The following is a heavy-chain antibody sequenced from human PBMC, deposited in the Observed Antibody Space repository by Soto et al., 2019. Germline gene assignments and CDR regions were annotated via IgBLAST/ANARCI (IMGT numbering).Heavy chain of an antibody. Sequence: SVKVSCKASGGTFSSYAISWVRQAPGQGLEWMGGIIPIFGTANYAQKFQGRVTITADESTSTAYMELSSLRSEDTAVYYCARAPPLRFLEWPHYFDYRGQGTLVTVS. CDR2: IIPIFGTA. CDR1: GGTFSSYA. V-gene: IGHV1-69*13. J-gene: IGHJ4*02. D-gene: IGHD3-3*01. CDR3: ARAPPLRFLEWPHYFDY.